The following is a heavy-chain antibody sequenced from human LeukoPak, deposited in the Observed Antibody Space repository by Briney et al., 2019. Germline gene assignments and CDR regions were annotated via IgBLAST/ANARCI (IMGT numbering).Heavy chain of an antibody. CDR3: ARDPYYYYYYMDV. CDR1: GLTYSTSG. V-gene: IGHV3-7*01. CDR2: IKQGGREK. Sequence: GGSLRLSCTASGLTYSTSGFNWVRQAPGKGVEWVANIKQGGREKYYVDSVKGRFTISRDNAKNSLYLQMNSLRAEDTAVYYCARDPYYYYYYMDVWGKGTTVTVSS. J-gene: IGHJ6*03.